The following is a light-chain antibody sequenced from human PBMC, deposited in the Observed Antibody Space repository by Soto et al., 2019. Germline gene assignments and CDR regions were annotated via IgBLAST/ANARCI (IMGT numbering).Light chain of an antibody. CDR3: SSYAGSSNV. V-gene: IGLV2-14*01. Sequence: QSALTQPASVSGSPGQSITISCTGTSSDVGGYNYVSWYQQHPGKAPKLMIYEVSNRPSGLSNRFSGSKSGNTASLTISGLQAEDEADYYCSSYAGSSNVFGTGTKLTVL. CDR2: EVS. J-gene: IGLJ1*01. CDR1: SSDVGGYNY.